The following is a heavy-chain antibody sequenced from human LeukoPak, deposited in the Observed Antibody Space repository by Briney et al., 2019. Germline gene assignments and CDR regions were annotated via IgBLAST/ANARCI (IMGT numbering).Heavy chain of an antibody. CDR2: ISYDGSNK. Sequence: GGSLRLSCAASGFPFSGYGMHWVRQAPGKGLEWVAVISYDGSNKYYADSVKGRFTISRDNSKNTLYLQMNSLRAEDTAVYYCARGAYCGGDCYTDGFDYWGQGTLVTVSS. D-gene: IGHD2-21*02. CDR3: ARGAYCGGDCYTDGFDY. J-gene: IGHJ4*02. V-gene: IGHV3-30*19. CDR1: GFPFSGYG.